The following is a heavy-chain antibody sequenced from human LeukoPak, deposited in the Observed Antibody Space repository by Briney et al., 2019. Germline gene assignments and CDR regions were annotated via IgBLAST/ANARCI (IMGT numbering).Heavy chain of an antibody. CDR2: INSDGSST. CDR3: ARDYGRSRDYGMDV. CDR1: GFTFSRYW. Sequence: PGGSLRLSCEASGFTFSRYWMCWVRQAPGKGLVWVSRINSDGSSTTYADSVKGRFTISRDNAKNTLYLQMNSLRAEDTAVYYCARDYGRSRDYGMDVWGQGTTVTVSS. V-gene: IGHV3-74*01. D-gene: IGHD3-10*01. J-gene: IGHJ6*02.